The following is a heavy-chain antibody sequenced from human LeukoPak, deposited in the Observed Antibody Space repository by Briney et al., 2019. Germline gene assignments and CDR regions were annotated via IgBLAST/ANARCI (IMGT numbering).Heavy chain of an antibody. Sequence: ASVKVSCKATGYTFTDYYIHWVRQAPGQGLDGMGWINPKNGDTNYAQKFQGRVTMTRDTSISTAYMELSRLRSDDTAVYYCARGRDGSTYDAFDIWGQGTMVTVSS. V-gene: IGHV1-2*02. CDR3: ARGRDGSTYDAFDI. J-gene: IGHJ3*02. CDR2: INPKNGDT. CDR1: GYTFTDYY. D-gene: IGHD5-24*01.